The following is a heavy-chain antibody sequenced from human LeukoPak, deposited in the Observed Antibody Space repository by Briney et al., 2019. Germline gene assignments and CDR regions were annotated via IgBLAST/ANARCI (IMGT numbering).Heavy chain of an antibody. Sequence: PGGSLRLSCAASGFTFRYYDMHWVRQATGKGLEWVSAIDSAGDTYYPGSVKGRFTNSRENAKNSLFLQMNSLRAGDTAVYYCARSGVSDWYFDLWGRGTLVTVSS. CDR3: ARSGVSDWYFDL. CDR1: GFTFRYYD. V-gene: IGHV3-13*04. J-gene: IGHJ2*01. CDR2: IDSAGDT. D-gene: IGHD1-26*01.